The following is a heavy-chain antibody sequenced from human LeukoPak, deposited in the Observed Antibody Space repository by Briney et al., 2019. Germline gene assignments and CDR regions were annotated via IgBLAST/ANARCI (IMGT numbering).Heavy chain of an antibody. CDR2: INHSGST. CDR3: ARGILPDV. D-gene: IGHD2/OR15-2a*01. J-gene: IGHJ6*02. Sequence: PSETLSLTCAVYGGSFSGYYWSWIRHPPGKGLEWIGEINHSGSTNYNPSLKSRVNISVDTSKNQFSLKLSSVSAADTAVYYCARGILPDVWGQGTTVTVSS. CDR1: GGSFSGYY. V-gene: IGHV4-34*01.